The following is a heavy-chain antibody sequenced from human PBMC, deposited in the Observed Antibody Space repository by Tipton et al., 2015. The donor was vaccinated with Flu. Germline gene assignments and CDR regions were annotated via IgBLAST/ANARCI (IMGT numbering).Heavy chain of an antibody. CDR1: GFTFSSYS. CDR2: ISYSGSPI. D-gene: IGHD2-2*01. V-gene: IGHV3-21*01. Sequence: SLRLSCAASGFTFSSYSMDWVRQAPGKGLEWVSSISYSGSPIYYADSVKGRFTISRDNAKNSLYLQMNSLRAEDTAVYYCARVVPNTIPNFDYWGQGTLVTFSS. J-gene: IGHJ4*02. CDR3: ARVVPNTIPNFDY.